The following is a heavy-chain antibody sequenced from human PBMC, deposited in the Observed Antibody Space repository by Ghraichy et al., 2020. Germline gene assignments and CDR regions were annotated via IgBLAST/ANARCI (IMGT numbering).Heavy chain of an antibody. D-gene: IGHD5-12*01. Sequence: SETLSLTCAVSGGSVSSRGYAWTWLRQPPGKGLEWIGHIYQSGSTHYNPSLKSRVTISVDMSTNQFSLTMSSVTAADTAVYYCARDVEYSGYESHAFVVWGRGTRVTVSS. J-gene: IGHJ3*01. CDR1: GGSVSSRGYA. CDR3: ARDVEYSGYESHAFVV. CDR2: IYQSGST. V-gene: IGHV4-30-2*01.